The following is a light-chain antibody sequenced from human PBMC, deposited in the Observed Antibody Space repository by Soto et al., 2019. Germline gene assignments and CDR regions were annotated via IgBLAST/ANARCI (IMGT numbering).Light chain of an antibody. V-gene: IGLV2-23*02. CDR2: EVT. Sequence: QSALTQPASVSGSPGQSITISCTGTSSDVGSYNLVSWYQQHPGKAPKLMIYEVTKRPSGVSNRLSGSKSDNTASLTISGLQAEDEADYYCCSYAGSSTPVVFGGGTKVTVL. J-gene: IGLJ2*01. CDR3: CSYAGSSTPVV. CDR1: SSDVGSYNL.